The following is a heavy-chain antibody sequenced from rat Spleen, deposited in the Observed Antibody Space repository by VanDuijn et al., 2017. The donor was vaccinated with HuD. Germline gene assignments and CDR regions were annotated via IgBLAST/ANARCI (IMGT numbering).Heavy chain of an antibody. CDR2: ISTGGGNT. Sequence: EVQLVESGGGLVQPGRSLTLSCAASGFTFSDYYMTWVRQAPTRGLEWVASISTGGGNTYYRDSVKGRFTISRDNAKSTLYLQMDSLRSEDTATYYCARGYGYTSYFDYWGQGVMVTVS. J-gene: IGHJ2*01. CDR3: ARGYGYTSYFDY. CDR1: GFTFSDYY. V-gene: IGHV5-25*01. D-gene: IGHD1-4*01.